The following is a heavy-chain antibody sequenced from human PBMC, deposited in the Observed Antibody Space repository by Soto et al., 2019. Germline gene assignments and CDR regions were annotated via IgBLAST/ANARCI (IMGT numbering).Heavy chain of an antibody. CDR3: ARDDVQNPEVVRGTDY. CDR2: IYYSGST. V-gene: IGHV4-30-4*01. CDR1: GGSISSGDYY. D-gene: IGHD3-10*01. Sequence: SETLSLTCTVSGGSISSGDYYWSWIRQPPGKGLEWIGYIYYSGSTYYNPSLKSRVTISVDTSKNQFSLKLSSVTAADTAVYYCARDDVQNPEVVRGTDYWGQGTLVTVSS. J-gene: IGHJ4*02.